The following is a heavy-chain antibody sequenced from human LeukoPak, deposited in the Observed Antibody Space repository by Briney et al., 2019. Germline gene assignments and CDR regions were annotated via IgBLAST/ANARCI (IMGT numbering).Heavy chain of an antibody. CDR1: GYTFTSYA. J-gene: IGHJ4*02. Sequence: ASVKVSCKASGYTFTSYAMHWVRQAPGQGLEWMGWINAGNGNTKYSQKFQGRVTITRDTSASTAYMELSSLRSEDTAVYYCARDQFRSTGYYYYWGQGTLVTVSS. D-gene: IGHD3-22*01. V-gene: IGHV1-3*01. CDR3: ARDQFRSTGYYYY. CDR2: INAGNGNT.